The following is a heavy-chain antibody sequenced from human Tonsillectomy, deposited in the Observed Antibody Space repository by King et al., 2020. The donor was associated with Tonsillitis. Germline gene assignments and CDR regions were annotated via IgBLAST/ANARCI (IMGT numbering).Heavy chain of an antibody. V-gene: IGHV3-11*05. J-gene: IGHJ6*03. CDR1: GFTFSDYY. D-gene: IGHD3-22*01. Sequence: VQLVESGRGLVKPGGSLRLSCAASGFTFSDYYMSWIRQAPGKGLEWVSYISSTSSYTNYADSVKGRFTISRDNAKNSLYLQMNSLRAEDTAVYYCAGNYYDSSGYYSYYYYYMDVWGKGTTVTVSS. CDR2: ISSTSSYT. CDR3: AGNYYDSSGYYSYYYYYMDV.